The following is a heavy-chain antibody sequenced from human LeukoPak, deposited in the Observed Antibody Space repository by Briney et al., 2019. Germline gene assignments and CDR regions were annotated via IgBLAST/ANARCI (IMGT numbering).Heavy chain of an antibody. V-gene: IGHV3-23*01. CDR3: AAADL. CDR1: GFSFASFA. Sequence: GGSLRLSCAASGFSFASFAMGWVRQPPGKGLEWVSTISDSGGRTHYADSVQGRFTISRDNSKNTLYLQINNLRAEDTAIYYCAAADLWGQGTLVTVSS. J-gene: IGHJ5*02. CDR2: ISDSGGRT. D-gene: IGHD6-13*01.